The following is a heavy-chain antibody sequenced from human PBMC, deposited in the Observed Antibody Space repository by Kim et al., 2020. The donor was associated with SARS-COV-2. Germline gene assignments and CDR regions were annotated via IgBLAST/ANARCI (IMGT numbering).Heavy chain of an antibody. J-gene: IGHJ4*02. D-gene: IGHD2-21*02. Sequence: SVKGRFTISLDNAKNSLYLQMNSLGAEDTAVYYCARDRVPYCGGDCYSDYWGQGTLVTVSS. V-gene: IGHV3-11*06. CDR3: ARDRVPYCGGDCYSDY.